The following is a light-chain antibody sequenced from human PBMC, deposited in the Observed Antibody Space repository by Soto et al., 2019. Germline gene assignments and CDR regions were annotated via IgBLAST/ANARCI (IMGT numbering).Light chain of an antibody. CDR2: AAS. V-gene: IGKV1-27*01. CDR3: QQSYSSPPT. J-gene: IGKJ1*01. Sequence: DFQMTQSPSSLSASFGDRITITCRASQGINNYLAWYQQKPGNVPNLLIYAASTLQSGVPSRFSGSRSGPDFTLTISSLQPEDFATYYCQQSYSSPPTFGQGTKVDIK. CDR1: QGINNY.